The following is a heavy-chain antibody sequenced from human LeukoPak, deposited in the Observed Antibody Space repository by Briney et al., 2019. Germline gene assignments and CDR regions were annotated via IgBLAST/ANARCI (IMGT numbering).Heavy chain of an antibody. CDR1: GGSISNTNW. CDR3: SRENGAFSPFGY. J-gene: IGHJ4*02. CDR2: ISLTGLT. D-gene: IGHD2-8*01. Sequence: PSGTLSLTCGASGGSISNTNWWSGGRQPPGEGVERIGEISLTGLTHYNPSLEGRVTVSLDKSKNQLSLNLTSVTAEDTAVYYCSRENGAFSPFGYWGQGTLVTVLS. V-gene: IGHV4-4*02.